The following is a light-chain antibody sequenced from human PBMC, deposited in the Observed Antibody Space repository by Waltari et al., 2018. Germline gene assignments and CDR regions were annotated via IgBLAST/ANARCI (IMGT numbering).Light chain of an antibody. CDR3: CSRSYV. CDR1: SSAVGSYDV. J-gene: IGLJ1*01. V-gene: IGLV2-23*01. CDR2: EDT. Sequence: QSALTQPASASGSPGRSITPPFPGTSSAVGSYDVVSWYQQNPGKAPKLIIYEDTQRPSGVSSRFSGAKSGNTASLTISGFQAEDEGDYYCCSRSYVFGNGTKVTVL.